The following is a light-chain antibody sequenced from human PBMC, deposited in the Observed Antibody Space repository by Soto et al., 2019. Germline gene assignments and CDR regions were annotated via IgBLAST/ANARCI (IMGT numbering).Light chain of an antibody. CDR1: TGAVTSENY. Sequence: QAVVTQEPSLTVSPGGTVTLTCASSTGAVTSENYPNWFQLKPGQAPKSMIYSISNKHSWTPARFSGYLLGGKAALTLSGVQPEDEAEYYCLLYYGGVYVFGSGTKLTVL. CDR3: LLYYGGVYV. V-gene: IGLV7-43*01. CDR2: SIS. J-gene: IGLJ1*01.